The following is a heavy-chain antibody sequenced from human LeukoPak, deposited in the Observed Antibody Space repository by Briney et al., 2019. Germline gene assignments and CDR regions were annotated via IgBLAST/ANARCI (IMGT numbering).Heavy chain of an antibody. CDR1: GFTFSSYA. V-gene: IGHV3-23*01. CDR3: AKDGGAGAAAAPFDY. CDR2: ISGSGGST. D-gene: IGHD6-13*01. Sequence: GGSLRLSCAASGFTFSSYAMSWVRQAPWKGLEWVSAISGSGGSTYYADSVKGRFTISRDSSKNTLYLQMNSLRAEDTAVYYCAKDGGAGAAAAPFDYWGQGTLVTVSS. J-gene: IGHJ4*02.